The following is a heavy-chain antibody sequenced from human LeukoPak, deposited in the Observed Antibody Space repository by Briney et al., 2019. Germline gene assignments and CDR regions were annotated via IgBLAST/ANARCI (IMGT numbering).Heavy chain of an antibody. CDR3: AKSRIAATDNAFDM. J-gene: IGHJ3*02. CDR2: ISSGGGAT. V-gene: IGHV3-23*01. D-gene: IGHD6-13*01. Sequence: GGSLRLSCAAAGFIFRRYGMTWVRQAPGKGLEWGSGISSGGGATNYADSVKGRFTISRDNSKNTLFLQMSSLMAEDTAYYFCAKSRIAATDNAFDMWGQGTMVT. CDR1: GFIFRRYG.